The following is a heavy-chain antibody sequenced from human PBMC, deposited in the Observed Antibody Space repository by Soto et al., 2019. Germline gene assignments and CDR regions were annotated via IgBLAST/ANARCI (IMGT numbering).Heavy chain of an antibody. CDR3: ARGGRDYDTSGYYEPHFDY. CDR1: GYTFTSYY. D-gene: IGHD3-22*01. J-gene: IGHJ4*02. CDR2: INPSGGST. V-gene: IGHV1-46*01. Sequence: ASVKVSCKASGYTFTSYYMHWVRQAPGQGLEWMGIINPSGGSTSYAQKFQGRVTMTRDTSTSTVYMELSSPRSEDTAVYYCARGGRDYDTSGYYEPHFDYWGQGTLVTVSS.